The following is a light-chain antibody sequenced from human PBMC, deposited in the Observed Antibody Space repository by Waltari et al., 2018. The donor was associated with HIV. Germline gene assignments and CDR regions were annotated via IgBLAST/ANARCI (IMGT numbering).Light chain of an antibody. CDR2: GTS. Sequence: DIVLTQSPGALSLFPGDRVSLSCRASESVGTSYLAWYQQKPGQAPRLLIYGTSTRAAGTPDRFSGAGSATDYTLTISRLEPEDFAVYYCQQFGRSPRTFGQGTKLTI. J-gene: IGKJ1*01. CDR1: ESVGTSY. V-gene: IGKV3-20*01. CDR3: QQFGRSPRT.